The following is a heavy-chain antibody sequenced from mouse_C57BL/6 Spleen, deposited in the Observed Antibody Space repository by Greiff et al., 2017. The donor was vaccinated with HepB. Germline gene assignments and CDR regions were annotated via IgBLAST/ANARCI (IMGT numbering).Heavy chain of an antibody. Sequence: QVQLQQPGAELVRPGSSVKLSCKASGYTFTSYWMDWVKQRPGQGLEWIGNIYPSDSETHYNQKFKDKATLTVDKSSSTAYMQLSSLTSEDSAVYYCARCGGRSFDYWGQGTTLTVSS. V-gene: IGHV1-61*01. J-gene: IGHJ2*01. CDR3: ARCGGRSFDY. CDR1: GYTFTSYW. D-gene: IGHD1-1*02. CDR2: IYPSDSET.